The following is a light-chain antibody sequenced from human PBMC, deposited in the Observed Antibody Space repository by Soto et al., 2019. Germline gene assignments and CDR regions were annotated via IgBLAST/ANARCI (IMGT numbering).Light chain of an antibody. CDR2: DAY. V-gene: IGKV1-33*01. CDR3: QKSDHLPL. J-gene: IGKJ3*01. Sequence: IQMTQSPSSLSASVGDRVTITCRASQGSRNDVGWYQHKPGKAPKLVIYDAYNLETGVPSTFSGSGYGTDFTFTISSLRPEDIATYYCQKSDHLPLFGPGTKVDIK. CDR1: QGSRND.